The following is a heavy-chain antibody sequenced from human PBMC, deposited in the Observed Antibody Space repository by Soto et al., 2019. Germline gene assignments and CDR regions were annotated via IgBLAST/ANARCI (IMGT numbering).Heavy chain of an antibody. D-gene: IGHD4-17*01. CDR1: GFTFSSYG. CDR2: ISYDGSNK. CDR3: AKDQATVVPAALDY. J-gene: IGHJ4*02. V-gene: IGHV3-30*18. Sequence: QVQLVESGGGVVQPGRSLRLSCAASGFTFSSYGMHWVRQAPGKGLEWVAVISYDGSNKYYADSVKGRFTISRDNSKNTLYLQMNSLRAEDTAVYYCAKDQATVVPAALDYWGQGTLVTVSS.